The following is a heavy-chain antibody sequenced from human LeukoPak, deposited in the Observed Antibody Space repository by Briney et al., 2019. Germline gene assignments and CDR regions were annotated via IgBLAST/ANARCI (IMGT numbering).Heavy chain of an antibody. D-gene: IGHD1-26*01. CDR1: GFTFSSYW. CDR2: INSDGSST. Sequence: GGSLRLFCAASGFTFSSYWMHWVRQAPGKGLVWVSRINSDGSSTSYADSVKGRFTISRDNAKNTLYLQMNSLRAEDTAVYYCAWAVGATDWYFDLWGRGTLVTVSS. V-gene: IGHV3-74*01. CDR3: AWAVGATDWYFDL. J-gene: IGHJ2*01.